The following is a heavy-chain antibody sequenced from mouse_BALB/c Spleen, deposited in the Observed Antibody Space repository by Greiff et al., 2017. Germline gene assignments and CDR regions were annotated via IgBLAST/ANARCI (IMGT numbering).Heavy chain of an antibody. CDR1: GFNIKDYY. CDR2: IDPENGNT. J-gene: IGHJ3*01. Sequence: VQLQQSGAELVRPGALVKLSCKASGFNIKDYYMHWVKQRPEQGLEWIEWIDPENGNTIYDPKFQGKASITADTSSNTAYLQLSSLTSEDTAVYYCAPASNLFAYWGQGTLVTVSA. V-gene: IGHV14-1*02. D-gene: IGHD4-1*01. CDR3: APASNLFAY.